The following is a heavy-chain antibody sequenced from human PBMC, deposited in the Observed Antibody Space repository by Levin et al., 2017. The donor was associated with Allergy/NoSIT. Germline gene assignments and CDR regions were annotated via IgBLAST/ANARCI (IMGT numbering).Heavy chain of an antibody. CDR2: TSYDGSSK. CDR1: GFTFGFYA. V-gene: IGHV3-30-3*01. Sequence: GGSLSLSCAASGFTFGFYAMHWVRQAPGKGLEWVAVTSYDGSSKYFADSIKGRFTISRDNSKNTLFLQMNSLRPDDTAVYYCARGLEWELLDYWGQGTLVTVSS. D-gene: IGHD1-26*01. J-gene: IGHJ4*02. CDR3: ARGLEWELLDY.